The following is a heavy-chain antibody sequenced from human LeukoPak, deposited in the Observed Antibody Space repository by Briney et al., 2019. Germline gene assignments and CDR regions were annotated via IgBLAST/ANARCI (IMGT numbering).Heavy chain of an antibody. CDR3: ARGPQKNGHSSGYPGYFDY. CDR2: INPNSGGT. D-gene: IGHD3-22*01. CDR1: GYTFTGYY. V-gene: IGHV1-2*06. Sequence: GASVKVSCKASGYTFTGYYMHWVRQAPGQGLEWMGRINPNSGGTNYAQKFQGRVTMTRDTSISTAYMELSRLRSDDTAVYYCARGPQKNGHSSGYPGYFDYWGQGTLVTVSS. J-gene: IGHJ4*02.